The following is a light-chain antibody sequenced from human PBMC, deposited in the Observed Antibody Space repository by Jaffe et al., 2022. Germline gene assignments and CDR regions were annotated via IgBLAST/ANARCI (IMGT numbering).Light chain of an antibody. CDR3: GTWDSSLSAVV. CDR2: ENN. V-gene: IGLV1-51*02. CDR1: SSNIGNNY. Sequence: QSVLTQPPSVSAAPGQKVTISCSGSSSNIGNNYVSWYQQLPGTAPKLLIYENNKRPSRIPDRFSASKSGTSATLGITGLQTGDEADYYCGTWDSSLSAVVFGGGTKLTVL. J-gene: IGLJ2*01.